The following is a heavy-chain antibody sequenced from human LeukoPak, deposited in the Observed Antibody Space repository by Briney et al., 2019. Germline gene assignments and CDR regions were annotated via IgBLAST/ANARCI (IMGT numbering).Heavy chain of an antibody. J-gene: IGHJ4*02. CDR1: GFTFSSYG. V-gene: IGHV3-30*02. D-gene: IGHD3-10*01. Sequence: GGSLRLSCAASGFTFSSYGMHWVRQAPGKGLEWLAFIRYDGSNKYYADSVKGRFTISRDNSKNTLYLQMNSLRAEDTAVYYCAKDPYYYGSGSYYADYWGQGTLVTVSS. CDR2: IRYDGSNK. CDR3: AKDPYYYGSGSYYADY.